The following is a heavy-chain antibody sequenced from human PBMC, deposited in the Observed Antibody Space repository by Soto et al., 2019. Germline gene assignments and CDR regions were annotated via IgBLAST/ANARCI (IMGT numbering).Heavy chain of an antibody. CDR2: ISYDGSNK. D-gene: IGHD1-26*01. CDR1: GFTFSIYA. Sequence: GSLLLSCSASGFTFSIYAMHGFRAAPGKGLEWVAVISYDGSNKYYADSVKGRFTISRDNSKNTLYLQMNSLRAEDTAVYYCARSSRGSGSYVFLWGQGTLVTVSS. V-gene: IGHV3-30-3*01. CDR3: ARSSRGSGSYVFL. J-gene: IGHJ4*02.